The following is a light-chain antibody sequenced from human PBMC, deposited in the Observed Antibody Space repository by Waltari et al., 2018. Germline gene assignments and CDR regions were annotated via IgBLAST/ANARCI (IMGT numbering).Light chain of an antibody. J-gene: IGKJ2*01. CDR1: QSISSW. Sequence: DIQMTQSPSTLSASVGDRVTITCRASQSISSWLAWYQQKPGKAPKFLIYKASNLESGVPSRISGSGSGTEFTLTISSLQPDDFAIYYCQQYNSYPYTFGQGTKLEIK. CDR2: KAS. CDR3: QQYNSYPYT. V-gene: IGKV1-5*03.